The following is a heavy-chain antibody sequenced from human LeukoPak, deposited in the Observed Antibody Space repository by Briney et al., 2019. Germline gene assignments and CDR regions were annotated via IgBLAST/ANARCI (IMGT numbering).Heavy chain of an antibody. J-gene: IGHJ4*02. CDR3: ARDRGGITMIVVQHYFDY. CDR1: GFTFSDYY. Sequence: PGGSLRLSCAASGFTFSDYYMSWIRQAPGKGLEWVSYISSSGSTIYYADSVKGRFTISRDNAKNSLYLQMNSLRAEDTAVYYCARDRGGITMIVVQHYFDYWGQGTLVTVSS. D-gene: IGHD3-22*01. V-gene: IGHV3-11*01. CDR2: ISSSGSTI.